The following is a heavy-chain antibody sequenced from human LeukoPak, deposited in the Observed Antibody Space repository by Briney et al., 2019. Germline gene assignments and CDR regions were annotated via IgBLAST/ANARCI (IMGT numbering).Heavy chain of an antibody. Sequence: ASVKVSCKASGYTFTGYYMHWVRQAPGQGLEWMGWINPNSGGTNYAQKFQGRVTMTRDTSISTAYMELSRLRSDDTAVYYCARIPLVVVTPRLDYYYYGMDVWGQGTTVTVSS. CDR1: GYTFTGYY. D-gene: IGHD2-21*02. J-gene: IGHJ6*02. V-gene: IGHV1-2*02. CDR3: ARIPLVVVTPRLDYYYYGMDV. CDR2: INPNSGGT.